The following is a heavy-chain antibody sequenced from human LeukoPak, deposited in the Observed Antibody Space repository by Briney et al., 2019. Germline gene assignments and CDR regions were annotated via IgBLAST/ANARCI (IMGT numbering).Heavy chain of an antibody. D-gene: IGHD3-10*01. Sequence: SETLSLTCTVSGGSISSYYWSWIRQPPGKGLEWIGHIYTSGSTNYNPSLKSRVTISVDTSKNQFSLKLSSVTAADTAVYYCARGGMVRGFDPWGQGTLVTVSS. J-gene: IGHJ5*02. V-gene: IGHV4-4*09. CDR2: IYTSGST. CDR3: ARGGMVRGFDP. CDR1: GGSISSYY.